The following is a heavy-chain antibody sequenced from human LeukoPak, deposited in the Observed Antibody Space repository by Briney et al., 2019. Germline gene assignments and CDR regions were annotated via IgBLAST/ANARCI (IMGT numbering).Heavy chain of an antibody. CDR1: GFTFSSYA. V-gene: IGHV3-30*18. Sequence: PGRSLRLSCAASGFTFSSYARHWVRQAPGKGLEWVAVISYDGSNKYYVDSVKGRFTISSDNSKETLYLQRNSLRAEGTAVYYCAKLTGPQWLAKGTESFQHWGQGTLVTVSS. D-gene: IGHD6-19*01. J-gene: IGHJ1*01. CDR3: AKLTGPQWLAKGTESFQH. CDR2: ISYDGSNK.